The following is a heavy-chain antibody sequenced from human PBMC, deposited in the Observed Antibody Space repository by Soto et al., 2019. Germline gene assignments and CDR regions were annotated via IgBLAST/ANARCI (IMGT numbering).Heavy chain of an antibody. CDR1: GFTFSSYD. CDR2: IGTAGDT. V-gene: IGHV3-13*01. D-gene: IGHD3-10*01. Sequence: GGSLRLSCAASGFTFSSYDMHWVRQATGKSLEWVSAIGTAGDTYYPGSVKGRFTISRENAKNSLYLQMNSLRAGDTAVYYCARANQYYYGSGSYYAFDYWGQGTLVTVSS. J-gene: IGHJ4*02. CDR3: ARANQYYYGSGSYYAFDY.